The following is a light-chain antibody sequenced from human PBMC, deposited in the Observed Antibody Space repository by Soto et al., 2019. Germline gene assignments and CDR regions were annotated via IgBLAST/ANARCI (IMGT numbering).Light chain of an antibody. CDR3: SSYAGGNNWV. CDR2: DVN. V-gene: IGLV2-8*01. CDR1: SSDVGAHNY. J-gene: IGLJ3*02. Sequence: QSVLTQPPSASGSPGQSLTISCTGTSSDVGAHNYVSWYQQNPGKAPKLMLYDVNKRPSGVPDRFSGSKSGNTASLTVSGLQAEDEADCYCSSYAGGNNWVFGGGTKVTVL.